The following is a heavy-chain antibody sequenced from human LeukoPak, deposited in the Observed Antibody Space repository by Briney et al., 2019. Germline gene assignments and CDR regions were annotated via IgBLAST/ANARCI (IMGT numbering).Heavy chain of an antibody. CDR3: ARDERASTVPGFDY. D-gene: IGHD4-17*01. Sequence: GGSLRLSCAASGFTFSSYAMHWVRQAPGKGLEWVAVISYDGSNKYYADSVKGRFTISRDNSKNTLYLQMNSLGAEDTAVYYCARDERASTVPGFDYWGQGTLVTVSS. V-gene: IGHV3-30*04. J-gene: IGHJ4*02. CDR1: GFTFSSYA. CDR2: ISYDGSNK.